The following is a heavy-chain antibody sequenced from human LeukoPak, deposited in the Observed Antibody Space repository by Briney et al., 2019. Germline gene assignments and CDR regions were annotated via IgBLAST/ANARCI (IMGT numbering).Heavy chain of an antibody. CDR3: AKIPGYNWNYVDRFDP. Sequence: GGSLRLSCAASGFTFRSYAMSWVRQAPGKGLEWVSAISGSGGSTYYADSVKGRFTISRDNPKNTLYLQMNSLSAEDTAVYYCAKIPGYNWNYVDRFDPWGKGTLVTVSS. D-gene: IGHD1-7*01. CDR2: ISGSGGST. V-gene: IGHV3-23*01. J-gene: IGHJ5*02. CDR1: GFTFRSYA.